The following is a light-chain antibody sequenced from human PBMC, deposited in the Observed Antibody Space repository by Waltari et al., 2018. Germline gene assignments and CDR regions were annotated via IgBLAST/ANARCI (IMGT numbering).Light chain of an antibody. J-gene: IGLJ2*01. CDR1: SGSIASNS. CDR3: QSYDSSNVV. V-gene: IGLV6-57*03. CDR2: EDN. Sequence: NFMLTQPHSVSESPGKTVTIICTRSSGSIASNSVQWYQQRPGSAPTTVIYEDNQRPSGVPDRFSGSIDSSSNSASLTISGLKTEDEADYYCQSYDSSNVVFGGGTKLTVL.